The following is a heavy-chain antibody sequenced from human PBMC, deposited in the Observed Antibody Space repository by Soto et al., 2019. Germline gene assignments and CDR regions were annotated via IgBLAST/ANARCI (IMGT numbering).Heavy chain of an antibody. CDR1: GFTFSSYG. D-gene: IGHD2-8*02. CDR3: ARGLVGFFHIDY. Sequence: QVQLVESGGGVVQPGRSLRLSCAASGFTFSSYGMHWVRQAPGKGLEWVAVIWYDGNNKYYADSVMGRTTISRDNSKNTLYLRMNSLRAEDTAMYYCARGLVGFFHIDYWGQGTLVTVSS. J-gene: IGHJ4*02. V-gene: IGHV3-33*01. CDR2: IWYDGNNK.